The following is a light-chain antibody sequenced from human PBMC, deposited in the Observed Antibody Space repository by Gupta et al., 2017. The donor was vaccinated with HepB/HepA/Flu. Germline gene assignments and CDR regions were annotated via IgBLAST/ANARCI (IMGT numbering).Light chain of an antibody. CDR3: QNYNSAPLT. CDR2: TAS. Sequence: DIQMTQSPSSLSASVGQRVTITCRASQGIKNDLAWYQQRPGKVPKLLIYTASTLQSGVPSRFSDSGSGTDFTLTISSLQPEDVATYYCQNYNSAPLTFGEGTKVEIK. J-gene: IGKJ4*01. CDR1: QGIKND. V-gene: IGKV1-27*01.